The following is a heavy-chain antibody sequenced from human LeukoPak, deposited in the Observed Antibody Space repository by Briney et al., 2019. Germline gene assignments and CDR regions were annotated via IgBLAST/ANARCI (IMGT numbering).Heavy chain of an antibody. Sequence: SETLSLTCVVSGYSISSGYYWGWIRQPPGKGLEWTGSIYHSGSTYYNPSLKSRVTISVDASKNQFSLNMSSVTAADTAVYYCARVSAAAAFDYWGQGTLVTVSS. V-gene: IGHV4-38-2*01. CDR2: IYHSGST. D-gene: IGHD6-13*01. CDR1: GYSISSGYY. CDR3: ARVSAAAAFDY. J-gene: IGHJ4*02.